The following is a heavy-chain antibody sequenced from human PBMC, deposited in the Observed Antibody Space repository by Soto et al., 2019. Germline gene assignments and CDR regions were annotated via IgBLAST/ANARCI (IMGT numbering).Heavy chain of an antibody. CDR2: IIPIFGTA. J-gene: IGHJ6*02. V-gene: IGHV1-69*06. Sequence: VQLLESGGCLVQPGGSLRLSCAASGFTFSSYAISWGRQAPGQGLEWMGGIIPIFGTANYAQKFQGRVTITADKSTSTAYMELSSLRSEDTAVYYCARDLGVHSSGWYGEGDYYYYGMDVWGQGTTVTVSS. CDR1: GFTFSSYA. CDR3: ARDLGVHSSGWYGEGDYYYYGMDV. D-gene: IGHD6-19*01.